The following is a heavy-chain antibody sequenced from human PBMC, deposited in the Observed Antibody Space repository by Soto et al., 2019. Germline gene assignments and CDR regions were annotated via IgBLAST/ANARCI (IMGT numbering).Heavy chain of an antibody. V-gene: IGHV4-30-4*01. Sequence: KPSETLSLTCTVSGGSISSGDYYWSWIRQPPGKGLEWIGYIYYSGSTYYNPSLKSRVTISVDTSKNQFSLKLSSVTAADTAVYYCARAVKGKWELLPRYFQHWGQGTLVTVSS. CDR2: IYYSGST. CDR1: GGSISSGDYY. D-gene: IGHD1-26*01. CDR3: ARAVKGKWELLPRYFQH. J-gene: IGHJ1*01.